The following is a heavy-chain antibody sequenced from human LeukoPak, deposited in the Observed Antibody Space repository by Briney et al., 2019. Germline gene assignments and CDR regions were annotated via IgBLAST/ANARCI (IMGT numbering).Heavy chain of an antibody. CDR2: ISAYNGNT. CDR3: ARDDSGSYDHDAFDI. D-gene: IGHD1-26*01. J-gene: IGHJ3*02. Sequence: GAPVKVSCKASGYTFTSYGISWVRQAPGQGLEWMGWISAYNGNTNYAQKLQGRVTMTTDTSTSTAYMELRSLRSDDTAVYYCARDDSGSYDHDAFDIWGQGTMVTVSS. V-gene: IGHV1-18*01. CDR1: GYTFTSYG.